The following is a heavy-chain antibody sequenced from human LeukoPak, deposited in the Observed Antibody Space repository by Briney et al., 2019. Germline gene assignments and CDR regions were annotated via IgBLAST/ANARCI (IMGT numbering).Heavy chain of an antibody. V-gene: IGHV1-2*02. Sequence: ASVQVFCKASGYTFTGYYMHWVRQAPGQGLEWMGWINPNSGGTNYAQKFQGRVTMTRDTSISTAYMELSRLRSDDTAVYYCATLSSGWYEGNFDYWGQGTLVIVSS. CDR1: GYTFTGYY. CDR3: ATLSSGWYEGNFDY. J-gene: IGHJ4*02. CDR2: INPNSGGT. D-gene: IGHD6-19*01.